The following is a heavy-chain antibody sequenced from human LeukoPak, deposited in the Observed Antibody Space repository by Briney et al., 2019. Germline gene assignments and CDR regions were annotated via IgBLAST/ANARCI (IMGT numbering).Heavy chain of an antibody. V-gene: IGHV4-59*01. J-gene: IGHJ5*02. CDR2: IYSSGNT. CDR3: ARVQQSSFNGWSSLSFDP. CDR1: SGSISSYY. D-gene: IGHD6-19*01. Sequence: PSETLSLTCTVSSGSISSYYWSWIRQPPGGGLEWIGYIYSSGNTNYNPSLKSRVTISVDTSKNQFSLKLNSVTAADTAVYYCARVQQSSFNGWSSLSFDPWGQGTLVTVSS.